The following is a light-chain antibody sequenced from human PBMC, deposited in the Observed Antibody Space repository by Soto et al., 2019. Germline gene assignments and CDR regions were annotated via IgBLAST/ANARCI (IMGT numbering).Light chain of an antibody. J-gene: IGKJ1*01. CDR2: DAS. CDR3: QHYNAWPRT. CDR1: QSVGGN. V-gene: IGKV3-15*01. Sequence: EIMMTQSPATLSVSPGERATLSCRASQSVGGNLAWYQQKFGQAPILLIYDASIRATGIPARFGGSGAGTEFTLTISSLQSEDFAVYYFQHYNAWPRTFAQGPKV.